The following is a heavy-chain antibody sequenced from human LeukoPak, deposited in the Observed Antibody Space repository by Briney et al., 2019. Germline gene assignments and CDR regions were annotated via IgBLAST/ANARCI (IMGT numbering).Heavy chain of an antibody. CDR3: ATARTGTTSYYYYYMDV. Sequence: WASVKVSCKASGGTFSSYAISWVRQAPGQGLEWMGGIIPIFGTANYAQKFQGRVTITTDESTSTAYMELSSLSSEDTAVYYCATARTGTTSYYYYYMDVWGKGTTVTVSS. CDR1: GGTFSSYA. D-gene: IGHD1-7*01. V-gene: IGHV1-69*05. CDR2: IIPIFGTA. J-gene: IGHJ6*03.